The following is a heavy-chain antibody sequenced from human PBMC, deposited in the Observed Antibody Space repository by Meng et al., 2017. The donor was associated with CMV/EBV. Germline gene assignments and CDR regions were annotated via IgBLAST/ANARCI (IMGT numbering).Heavy chain of an antibody. CDR2: INNDGGNT. V-gene: IGHV3-74*01. D-gene: IGHD3-3*01. CDR3: ASWGYDFWSGYPTSEY. Sequence: GESLKISCAASGFTFSDYWMHWVRQAPGKGLVWVSRINNDGGNTVYADSVKGRFTFSRDNAKNTLYLQMNSLRAEDTAVYYCASWGYDFWSGYPTSEYWGQGTLVTVSS. J-gene: IGHJ4*02. CDR1: GFTFSDYW.